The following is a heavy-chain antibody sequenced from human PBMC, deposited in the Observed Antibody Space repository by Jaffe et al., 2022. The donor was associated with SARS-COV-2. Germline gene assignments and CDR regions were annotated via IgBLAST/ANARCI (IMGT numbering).Heavy chain of an antibody. V-gene: IGHV3-21*01. CDR1: GFTFSSYS. CDR2: ISSSSSYI. Sequence: EVQLVESGGGLVKPGGSLRLSCAASGFTFSSYSMNWVRQAPGKGLEWVSSISSSSSYIYYADSVKGRFTISRDNAKNSLYLQMNSLRAEDTAVYYCARVLSGGDGYNWNWGQGTLVTVSS. J-gene: IGHJ4*02. D-gene: IGHD2-21*01. CDR3: ARVLSGGDGYNWN.